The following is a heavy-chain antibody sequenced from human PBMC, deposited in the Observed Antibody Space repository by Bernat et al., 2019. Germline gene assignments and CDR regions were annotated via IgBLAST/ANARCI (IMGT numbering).Heavy chain of an antibody. CDR2: IKSKANSGTT. Sequence: EVQLVESGGGLAKPGGSLRLPGATSGSTFNNAWMHWVGRPPGKGREWVGRIKSKANSGTTDYASPVKGRFTISRDDSKNTLYLQMNSLRIEDTAVYYCTTYPYGAGWYAFDYWGQGTLVTVSS. CDR3: TTYPYGAGWYAFDY. J-gene: IGHJ4*02. CDR1: GSTFNNAW. D-gene: IGHD6-19*01. V-gene: IGHV3-15*07.